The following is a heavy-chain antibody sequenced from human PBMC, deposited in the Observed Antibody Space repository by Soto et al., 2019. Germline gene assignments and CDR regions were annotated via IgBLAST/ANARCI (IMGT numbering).Heavy chain of an antibody. Sequence: PSETLSLTCAFSVYSISSGYYWGWIRQPPGKGLEWIGSIYHSGSTYYNPSLKSRVTISVDTSKNQFSLKLSSVTAAGTAVYYCERDSSRGYSYGFDPWGQGTLVSVSS. V-gene: IGHV4-38-2*02. D-gene: IGHD5-18*01. CDR2: IYHSGST. CDR1: VYSISSGYY. J-gene: IGHJ5*02. CDR3: ERDSSRGYSYGFDP.